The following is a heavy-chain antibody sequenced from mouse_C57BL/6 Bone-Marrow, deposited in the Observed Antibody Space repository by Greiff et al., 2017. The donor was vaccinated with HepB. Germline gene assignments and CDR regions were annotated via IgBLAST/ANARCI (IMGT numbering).Heavy chain of an antibody. CDR1: GFTFSDYG. V-gene: IGHV5-15*01. CDR2: ISNLAYSI. Sequence: EVQGVESGGGLVQPGGSLKLSCAASGFTFSDYGMAWVRQAPRKGPEWVAFISNLAYSIYYADTVTGRFTISRENAKNTLYLEMSSLRSEDTAMYYCARGTDWYFDVWGTGTTVTVSS. J-gene: IGHJ1*03. D-gene: IGHD4-1*01. CDR3: ARGTDWYFDV.